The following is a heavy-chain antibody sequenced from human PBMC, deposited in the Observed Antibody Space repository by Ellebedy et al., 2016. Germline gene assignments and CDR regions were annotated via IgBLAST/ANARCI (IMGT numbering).Heavy chain of an antibody. Sequence: GESLKISXAVSGFTVTSNDMSWVRQPPGKGLECVSLLYSGGASYYAKSVEGRFTITSDRSKRTLYLQMSGLGAEDTAMYYCVTRHNAAFDFWGQGTMVTVSS. CDR3: VTRHNAAFDF. CDR2: LYSGGAS. V-gene: IGHV3-53*01. CDR1: GFTVTSND. D-gene: IGHD1-14*01. J-gene: IGHJ3*01.